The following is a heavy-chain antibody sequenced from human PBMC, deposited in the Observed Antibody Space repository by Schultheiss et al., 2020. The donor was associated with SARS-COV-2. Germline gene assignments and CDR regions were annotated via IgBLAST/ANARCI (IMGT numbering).Heavy chain of an antibody. CDR3: ARDNTYLGPMDV. D-gene: IGHD2/OR15-2a*01. J-gene: IGHJ6*02. Sequence: SLKISCAASGFTFDDYAMHWVRQAPGKGLEWVSGISWNSGSIGYADSVKGRFTISRDNSKNTVYLQMNSLSAEDSAVYYCARDNTYLGPMDVWGQGTTVTVSS. CDR2: ISWNSGSI. V-gene: IGHV3-9*01. CDR1: GFTFDDYA.